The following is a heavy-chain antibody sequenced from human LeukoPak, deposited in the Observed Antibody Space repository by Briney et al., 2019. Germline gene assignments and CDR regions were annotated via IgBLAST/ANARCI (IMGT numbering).Heavy chain of an antibody. V-gene: IGHV3-48*03. CDR3: ARDNSGYFDWLFIPFDY. D-gene: IGHD3-9*01. CDR1: GFTFSSYE. J-gene: IGHJ4*02. Sequence: PGGSLRLSCAASGFTFSSYEMNWVRQAPGKGLEWVSYISSGSTIYYADSVKGRFTISRDNAKNSLYLQMNSLRAEDTAVYYCARDNSGYFDWLFIPFDYWGQGTLVTVSS. CDR2: ISSGSTI.